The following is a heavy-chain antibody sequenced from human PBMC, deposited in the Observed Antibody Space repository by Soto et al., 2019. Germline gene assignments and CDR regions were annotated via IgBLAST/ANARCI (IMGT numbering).Heavy chain of an antibody. D-gene: IGHD5-18*01. CDR2: ISAYNGNT. J-gene: IGHJ5*02. Sequence: GASVKVSCKASGYTFTSYGISWVRQAPGQGLEWMGWISAYNGNTDYAQKLQGRVTMTTDTSTSTAYMELRSLRSDDTAVYYCARQRGYSYGYVEGNWFDPWGQGTLVTVSS. CDR3: ARQRGYSYGYVEGNWFDP. V-gene: IGHV1-18*01. CDR1: GYTFTSYG.